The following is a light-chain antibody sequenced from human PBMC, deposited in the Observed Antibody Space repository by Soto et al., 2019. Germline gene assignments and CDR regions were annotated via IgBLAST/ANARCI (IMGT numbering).Light chain of an antibody. J-gene: IGKJ1*01. CDR1: QNIANNY. Sequence: EVALTQSPGTLSLSPGARATLSCRASQNIANNYLTWYQQKPGQAPRVLIYDASTRATGIPDRFSGSGSGTDFTLTISRLEPEDSEVYYCQQYGSSPWTLGQGTKVDIK. V-gene: IGKV3-20*01. CDR3: QQYGSSPWT. CDR2: DAS.